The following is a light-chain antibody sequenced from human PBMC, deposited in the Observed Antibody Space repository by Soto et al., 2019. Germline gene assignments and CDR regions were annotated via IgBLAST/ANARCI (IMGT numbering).Light chain of an antibody. CDR1: QSISSW. CDR2: DAS. CDR3: QEYESHLRT. V-gene: IGKV1-5*01. Sequence: DILMTQSPSTLSASVGDRVTITCRASQSISSWLAWYQQKSGKAPHLLIYDASTLESGVPSRFSGSGSGTEFSLTISSLKPDDFATYYCQEYESHLRTFGPGTKVEI. J-gene: IGKJ1*01.